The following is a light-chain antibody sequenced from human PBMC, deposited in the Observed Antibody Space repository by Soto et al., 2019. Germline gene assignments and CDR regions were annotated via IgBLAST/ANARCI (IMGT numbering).Light chain of an antibody. J-gene: IGLJ3*02. CDR3: SSYTSSSTPWV. V-gene: IGLV2-14*01. Sequence: QSALTQPASVSGSPGQSITISCTGTSSDVGGYNYVSWYQQHPGKAPKLMIYEVSNRPSGVSNLFSGSKSGNTASLTISGLQAEDEADYYCSSYTSSSTPWVFGGGTKVTVL. CDR1: SSDVGGYNY. CDR2: EVS.